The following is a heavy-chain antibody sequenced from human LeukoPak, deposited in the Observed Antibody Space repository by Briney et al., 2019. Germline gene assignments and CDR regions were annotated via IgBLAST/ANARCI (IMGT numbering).Heavy chain of an antibody. D-gene: IGHD3-16*01. CDR1: GFTFNNYE. V-gene: IGHV3-48*03. CDR2: ISTRGAII. CDR3: ARGSLSDRGDY. J-gene: IGHJ4*02. Sequence: PGGSLRLACAASGFTFNNYEMNWVRQAPGKGLEWVSYISTRGAIIYYADSVKGRFTISRDNAKNSLYLQMNSLRAEDTAVCYCARGSLSDRGDYWGQGSLVTVSS.